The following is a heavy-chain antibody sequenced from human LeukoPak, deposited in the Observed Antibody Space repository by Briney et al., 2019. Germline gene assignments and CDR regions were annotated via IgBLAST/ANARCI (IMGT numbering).Heavy chain of an antibody. D-gene: IGHD3-10*01. CDR1: GGSISSYY. CDR2: IYYSGST. V-gene: IGHV4-59*08. CDR3: ARVSGGWFDP. J-gene: IGHJ5*02. Sequence: SETLSLTCTVSGGSISSYYWSWIRQPPGKGLEWIGYIYYSGSTNYNPSLKSRVTISVDTSKNQFSLKLSSVTAADTAVYYCARVSGGWFDPWGQGTLVTVSS.